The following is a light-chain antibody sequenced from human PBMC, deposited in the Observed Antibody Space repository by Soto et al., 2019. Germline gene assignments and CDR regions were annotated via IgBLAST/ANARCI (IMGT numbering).Light chain of an antibody. CDR1: SSDVGAYKY. J-gene: IGLJ2*01. Sequence: QSALTQPPSASGSPGQSVTISCTGTSSDVGAYKYVSWYQQYPGKAPKLMIYEVSKRPSGVPDRFSGSKSGNTASLTVSGLQAEDEADYYCTSYVGTNIGFFGGGTKLTFL. CDR3: TSYVGTNIGF. V-gene: IGLV2-8*01. CDR2: EVS.